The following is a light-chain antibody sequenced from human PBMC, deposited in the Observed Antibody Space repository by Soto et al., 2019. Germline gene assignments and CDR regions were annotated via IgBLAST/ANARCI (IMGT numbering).Light chain of an antibody. CDR2: AAS. V-gene: IGKV1-39*01. Sequence: DIQLTQSPSVLSASVGDTVTITCRASQGISSYLNWYQQKPGKAPKLLIYAASSLQSGVPSRFSGSGSGTDFTLTISSLQPEDFATYYCQQSYRTPPITFGQGTRLEIK. CDR1: QGISSY. CDR3: QQSYRTPPIT. J-gene: IGKJ5*01.